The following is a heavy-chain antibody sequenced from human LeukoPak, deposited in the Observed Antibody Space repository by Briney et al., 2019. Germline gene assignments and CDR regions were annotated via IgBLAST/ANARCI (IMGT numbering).Heavy chain of an antibody. V-gene: IGHV4-34*01. CDR2: INHSGST. CDR1: GGSFSGYY. Sequence: PSETLSLTCAVYGGSFSGYYWSWIRQPPGKGLEWIGEINHSGSTNYNPSLKSRVTISVDTSKNQFSLKLSSVTAADTAVYYCARDSALAQAVMFDPWGQGTLVTVSS. J-gene: IGHJ5*02. D-gene: IGHD6-19*01. CDR3: ARDSALAQAVMFDP.